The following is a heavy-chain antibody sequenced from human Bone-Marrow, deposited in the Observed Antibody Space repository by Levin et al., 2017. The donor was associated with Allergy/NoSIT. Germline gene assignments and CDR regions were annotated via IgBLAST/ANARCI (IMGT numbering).Heavy chain of an antibody. Sequence: PGESLKISCAASGFTFSSYSMNWVRQAPGKGLEWVSSISSSSSYIYYADSVKGRFTISRDNAKNSLYLQMNSLRAEDTAVYYCARGGVEWLLLHYFDYWGQGTLVTVSS. J-gene: IGHJ4*02. D-gene: IGHD3-22*01. CDR2: ISSSSSYI. V-gene: IGHV3-21*01. CDR3: ARGGVEWLLLHYFDY. CDR1: GFTFSSYS.